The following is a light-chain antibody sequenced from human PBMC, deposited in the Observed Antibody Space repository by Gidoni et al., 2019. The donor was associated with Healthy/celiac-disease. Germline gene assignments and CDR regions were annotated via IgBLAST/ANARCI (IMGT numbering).Light chain of an antibody. V-gene: IGLV2-23*03. CDR1: SSAVGSYNL. J-gene: IGLJ2*01. CDR2: EGS. CDR3: CSYAGSSTFV. Sequence: QSSLTQPASVSGSPGPSITISCTGTSSAVGSYNLVSWNQQHPGKAPKLMIYEGSKRPSGVSNRFSGSKSGNTASLTISGLQAEDEADYYCCSYAGSSTFVFGGGTKLTVL.